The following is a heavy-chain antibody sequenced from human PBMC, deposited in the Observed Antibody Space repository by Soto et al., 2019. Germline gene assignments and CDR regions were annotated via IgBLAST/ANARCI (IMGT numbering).Heavy chain of an antibody. J-gene: IGHJ3*02. CDR1: GGSISSYY. Sequence: SETLSLTCTVSGGSISSYYWSWIRQPPGKGLEWIGYIYYSGSTNYNPSLKSRVTISVDTTKNQFSLKLSSVTAADTAVYYCARSGFSDCSGGSCYSNAFDIWGQGTMVTVSS. CDR3: ARSGFSDCSGGSCYSNAFDI. CDR2: IYYSGST. D-gene: IGHD2-15*01. V-gene: IGHV4-59*08.